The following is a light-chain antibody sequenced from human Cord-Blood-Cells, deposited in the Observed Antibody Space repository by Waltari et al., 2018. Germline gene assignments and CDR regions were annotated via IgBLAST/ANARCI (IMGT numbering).Light chain of an antibody. CDR3: QVWDSSSDREV. V-gene: IGLV3-21*03. J-gene: IGLJ3*02. CDR1: NIGSKS. CDR2: DDS. Sequence: SYVLTQPPSVSVAPGKTARITCGGNNIGSKSVHWYQQKPGQAPLLVFYDDSDRPSGIPVRFAGSNSRNTATRSSSSGEAGDEAHYYCQVWDSSSDREVFGGGTKLTFL.